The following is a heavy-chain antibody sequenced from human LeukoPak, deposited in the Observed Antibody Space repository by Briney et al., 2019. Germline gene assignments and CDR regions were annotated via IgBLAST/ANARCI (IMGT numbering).Heavy chain of an antibody. CDR1: GFTFSSYE. CDR3: ARDPWAAAAGTFDY. Sequence: GGSLRLSCAASGFTFSSYEMNWVRQAPGKGLEWVSYISSSGSTIYYADSVKGRFTISRDNAKNSLYLQMNSLRAEDTAVYYCARDPWAAAAGTFDYWGQGTLVTVSS. V-gene: IGHV3-48*03. CDR2: ISSSGSTI. J-gene: IGHJ4*02. D-gene: IGHD6-13*01.